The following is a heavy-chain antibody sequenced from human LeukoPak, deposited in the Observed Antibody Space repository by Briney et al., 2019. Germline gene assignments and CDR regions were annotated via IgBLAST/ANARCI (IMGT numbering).Heavy chain of an antibody. D-gene: IGHD2-15*01. CDR2: IYYTETA. Sequence: SETLSLTCTVSGGSISTSGDYWGWVRQPPGKGLEWIGSIYYTETAYYNPSLKSRVTISVDTSKNHFSLNLSSVTAADTAVYYCARDCPAYCNGGSCYYYYYMDVWGKGTTVTVSS. J-gene: IGHJ6*03. CDR1: GGSISTSGDY. CDR3: ARDCPAYCNGGSCYYYYYMDV. V-gene: IGHV4-39*07.